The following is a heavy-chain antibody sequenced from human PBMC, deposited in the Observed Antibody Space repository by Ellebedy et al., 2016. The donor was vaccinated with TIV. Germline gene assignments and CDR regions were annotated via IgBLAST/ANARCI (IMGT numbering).Heavy chain of an antibody. V-gene: IGHV3-30*18. D-gene: IGHD4-17*01. CDR3: AKNKPDYGDSIDY. Sequence: GESLKISXAASGFTFSSYGMHWVRQAPGKGLEWVAVISYDGSNKYYADSVKGRFTISRDNSKNTLYLQMNSLRAEDTAVYYCAKNKPDYGDSIDYWGQGTLVTVSS. CDR1: GFTFSSYG. CDR2: ISYDGSNK. J-gene: IGHJ4*02.